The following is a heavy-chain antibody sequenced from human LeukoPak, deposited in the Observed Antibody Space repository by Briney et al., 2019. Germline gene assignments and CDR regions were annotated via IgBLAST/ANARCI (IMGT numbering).Heavy chain of an antibody. V-gene: IGHV3-20*04. J-gene: IGHJ4*02. Sequence: PGGSLRLSCAASGFTFDDYGMSWVRQAPGKGLEWVSGINWNGGSTGYADSVKGRFTISRDNAKNSLYLQMNSLRAEDTALYYYARVGGYYYGSGRNDYWGQGTLVTVSS. CDR1: GFTFDDYG. CDR2: INWNGGST. D-gene: IGHD3-10*01. CDR3: ARVGGYYYGSGRNDY.